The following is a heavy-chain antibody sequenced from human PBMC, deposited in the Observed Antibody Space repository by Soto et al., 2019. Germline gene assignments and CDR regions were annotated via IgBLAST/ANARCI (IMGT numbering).Heavy chain of an antibody. CDR1: GGSVSSGSYY. CDR2: IYYSGST. J-gene: IGHJ6*02. Sequence: SETLSLTCTVSGGSVSSGSYYWSWIRQPPGKGLEWIGYIYYSGSTNYNPSLKSRVTISVDTSKNQFSLKLSSVTAADTAVYYCARGGHRNYMYYYYGMDVWGQGTTVTVSS. D-gene: IGHD1-7*01. CDR3: ARGGHRNYMYYYYGMDV. V-gene: IGHV4-61*01.